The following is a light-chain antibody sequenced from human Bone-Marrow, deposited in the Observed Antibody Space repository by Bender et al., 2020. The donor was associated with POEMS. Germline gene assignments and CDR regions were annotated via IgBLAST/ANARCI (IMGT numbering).Light chain of an antibody. CDR3: AAWEDSLNGWV. CDR2: DVN. Sequence: QSALTQPASVSGSPGQSITIPCTGTTSDIGSHNYVSWYQQHPGNAPKLLIYDVNIRPSGVSYRFSGSKSGTSASLAISGLQSEDEADYYCAAWEDSLNGWVFGGGTKLTVL. CDR1: TSDIGSHNY. V-gene: IGLV2-14*03. J-gene: IGLJ3*02.